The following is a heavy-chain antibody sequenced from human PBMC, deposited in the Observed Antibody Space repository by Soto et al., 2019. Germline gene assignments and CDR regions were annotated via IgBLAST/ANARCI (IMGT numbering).Heavy chain of an antibody. CDR2: IYYSGST. J-gene: IGHJ4*02. CDR3: ARVNRGDVVDY. D-gene: IGHD5-12*01. CDR1: GGSVSSGSYY. V-gene: IGHV4-61*01. Sequence: QVQLQESGPGLVKPSETLSLTCTVSGGSVSSGSYYWSWIRQPPGKGLEWIGYIYYSGSTNYNPSLKSRVTISVDTSKNQFSLKLSSVTAADTAVYYYARVNRGDVVDYWGQGTLVTVSS.